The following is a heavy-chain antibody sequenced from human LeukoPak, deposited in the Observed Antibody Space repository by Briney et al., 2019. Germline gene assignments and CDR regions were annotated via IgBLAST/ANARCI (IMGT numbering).Heavy chain of an antibody. Sequence: GGSLRLSCAASGLTFSSYSMNWVRQAPGKGLEWVSSISSSSSYIYYADSVKGRFTISRDNAKNSLYLQMNSLRAEDTAVYYCARGNGGRIDYWGQGTLVTVSS. CDR1: GLTFSSYS. V-gene: IGHV3-21*01. CDR2: ISSSSSYI. CDR3: ARGNGGRIDY. D-gene: IGHD1-1*01. J-gene: IGHJ4*02.